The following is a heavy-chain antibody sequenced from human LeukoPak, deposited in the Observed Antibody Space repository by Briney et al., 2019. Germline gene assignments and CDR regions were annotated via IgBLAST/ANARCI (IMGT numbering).Heavy chain of an antibody. CDR1: GGSVSSYY. CDR3: ARDNAQLWLTDAFDI. J-gene: IGHJ3*02. V-gene: IGHV4-59*02. D-gene: IGHD5-18*01. CDR2: IYYSGST. Sequence: SETLSLTCTVSGGSVSSYYWSWIRQPPGKGLEWIGYIYYSGSTNYNPSLKSRVTISVDTSKNQFSLRLSSVTAADTAVYYCARDNAQLWLTDAFDIWGQGTMVTVSS.